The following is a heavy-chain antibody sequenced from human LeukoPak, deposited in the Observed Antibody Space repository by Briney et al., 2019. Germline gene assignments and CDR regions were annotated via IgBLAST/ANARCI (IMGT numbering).Heavy chain of an antibody. CDR1: VFTLRSFA. V-gene: IGHV3-23*01. Sequence: QAGRCVRLSCAVCVFTLRSFAMMWVRRARGRGREGVFAIRGSGESTRYADSVKGRFTISRDKSKNTMYLLMNSLRADDTAMYYCAKDRRAAAGGGYFDHWGQGTLVTVSS. D-gene: IGHD6-13*01. CDR3: AKDRRAAAGGGYFDH. J-gene: IGHJ4*02. CDR2: IRGSGEST.